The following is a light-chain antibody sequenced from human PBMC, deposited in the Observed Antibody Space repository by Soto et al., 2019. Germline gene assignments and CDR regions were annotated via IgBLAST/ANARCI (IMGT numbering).Light chain of an antibody. CDR3: SSYKSTTTRV. J-gene: IGLJ1*01. Sequence: QSVLTQPASVSGSPGQSITISCTGTSSDVGGYNYVSWYQQHPGKGPKLMIYEVSNRPSGVSNRFSGSKSGNTATLTISGLQAEDEADYYCSSYKSTTTRVFGTGTKATVL. CDR2: EVS. V-gene: IGLV2-14*03. CDR1: SSDVGGYNY.